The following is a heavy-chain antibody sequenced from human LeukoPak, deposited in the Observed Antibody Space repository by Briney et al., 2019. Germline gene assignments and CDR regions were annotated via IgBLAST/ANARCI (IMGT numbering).Heavy chain of an antibody. CDR3: ARGEDILTGYYPFDY. CDR1: GYTFTGYY. J-gene: IGHJ4*02. V-gene: IGHV1-2*02. Sequence: ASVKVSCKASGYTFTGYYMHWVRQAPGQGLEWMGWINPNSGGTNYAQKFQGRVTMTRDTSISTAYMELSRLRSDDTAVYYCARGEDILTGYYPFDYWGQATLVTVSS. CDR2: INPNSGGT. D-gene: IGHD3-9*01.